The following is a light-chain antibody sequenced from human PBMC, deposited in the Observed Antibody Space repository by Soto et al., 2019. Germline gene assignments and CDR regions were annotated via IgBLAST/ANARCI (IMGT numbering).Light chain of an antibody. CDR1: SSNIGSNL. J-gene: IGLJ1*01. V-gene: IGLV1-44*01. CDR2: AND. CDR3: ATWDDSLNGAYV. Sequence: QAVVTQPPSASGTPGQRVTISCSGSSSNIGSNLVTWYQHLPGTAPRLLIYANDQRPSGVPDRFSGSKSDTSASLAISALQSEDKADYYCATWDDSLNGAYVFGTGTKLTVL.